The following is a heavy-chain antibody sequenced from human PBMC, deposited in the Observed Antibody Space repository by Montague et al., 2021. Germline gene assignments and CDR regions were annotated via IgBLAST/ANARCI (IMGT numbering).Heavy chain of an antibody. CDR3: ARHTGGWYSDFDD. CDR1: GFSLNTRAVG. CDR2: IYWDDDK. J-gene: IGHJ4*02. V-gene: IGHV2-5*02. Sequence: PALVKPTQTLTLTCTFSGFSLNTRAVGVGWIRQPPGKALEWLALIYWDDDKRYSRSLKSRLTITKDTSKTQVVLTMTNADPVDTATYYCARHTGGWYSDFDDWGQGTLVTVSS. D-gene: IGHD6-19*01.